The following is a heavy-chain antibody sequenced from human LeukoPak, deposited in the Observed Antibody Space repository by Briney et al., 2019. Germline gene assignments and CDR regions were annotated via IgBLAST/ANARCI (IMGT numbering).Heavy chain of an antibody. D-gene: IGHD3-10*01. CDR3: AKDRFQGVNDY. V-gene: IGHV3-23*01. CDR1: GGSISSSSYY. Sequence: PSETLSLTCTVSGGSISSSSYYWGWIRQPPGKGLEWVSAISGSGGSTYYADSVKGRFTISRDNSKNTLYLQMNSLRAEDTAVHYCAKDRFQGVNDYWGQGTLVTVSS. J-gene: IGHJ4*02. CDR2: ISGSGGST.